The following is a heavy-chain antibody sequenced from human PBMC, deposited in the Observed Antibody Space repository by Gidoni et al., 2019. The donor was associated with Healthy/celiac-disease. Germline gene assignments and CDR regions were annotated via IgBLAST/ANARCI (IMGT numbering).Heavy chain of an antibody. V-gene: IGHV3-21*01. J-gene: IGHJ3*02. D-gene: IGHD1-26*01. CDR3: PRDCRGSPDAFDI. Sequence: EVQLVASGGGLVKPGGSLRLSCAASGFTFSSYSMNWVRQAPGKGLEWVSSISSSSSYIYYADSVKGRFTISRDNAKNSLYLQMNSLRAEDTAVYYCPRDCRGSPDAFDIWGQGTMVTVSS. CDR2: ISSSSSYI. CDR1: GFTFSSYS.